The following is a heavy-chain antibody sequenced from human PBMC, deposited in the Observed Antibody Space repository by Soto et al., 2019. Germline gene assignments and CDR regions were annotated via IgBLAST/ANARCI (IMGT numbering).Heavy chain of an antibody. J-gene: IGHJ3*02. CDR3: STDLGSYYDILTGYYVGGGDQDAFDI. CDR1: GFTFSNAW. Sequence: EVQLVESGGGLVKPGGSLRLSCAASGFTFSNAWMSWVRQAPGKGLEWVGRIKSKTDGGTTDYAAPVKGRFTISRDDSKKTLYLEMHSLKTADTVVFYYSTDLGSYYDILTGYYVGGGDQDAFDIWGQGTMVTVSS. CDR2: IKSKTDGGTT. D-gene: IGHD3-9*01. V-gene: IGHV3-15*01.